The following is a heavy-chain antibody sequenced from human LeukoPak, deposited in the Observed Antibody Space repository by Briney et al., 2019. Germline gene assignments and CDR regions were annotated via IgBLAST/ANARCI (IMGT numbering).Heavy chain of an antibody. V-gene: IGHV3-48*03. D-gene: IGHD4-11*01. CDR2: ISSSGSAT. Sequence: PGGSLRLSCAASGFILSSYEMNWVRQAPGKGLEWVSYISSSGSATYYADSVKGRFTISRDNAKNTLYLQMNSLGVEDTAVYYCTRTTGQRCFDCWGQGTQVTVSS. J-gene: IGHJ4*02. CDR1: GFILSSYE. CDR3: TRTTGQRCFDC.